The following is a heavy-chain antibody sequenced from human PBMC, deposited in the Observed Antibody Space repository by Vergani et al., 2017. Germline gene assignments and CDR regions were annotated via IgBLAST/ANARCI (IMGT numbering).Heavy chain of an antibody. V-gene: IGHV4-59*13. CDR3: ARVMYRDEASTGYRLEGMDI. J-gene: IGHJ6*02. CDR1: GGSFNTYY. D-gene: IGHD3-9*01. Sequence: QVQLEDSGPGLVKPSETLSLTCTVSGGSFNTYYWSWIRQSPGKGLEWIGYIYSTGNTNYNPSLNSRVTMSVDTSKNQFSLKLRAVTAADTAVYFCARVMYRDEASTGYRLEGMDIWGQGTTVTISS. CDR2: IYSTGNT.